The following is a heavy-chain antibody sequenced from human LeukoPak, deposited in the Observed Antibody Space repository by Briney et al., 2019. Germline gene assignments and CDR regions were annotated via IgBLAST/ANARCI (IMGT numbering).Heavy chain of an antibody. CDR2: ISSSGSAI. V-gene: IGHV3-11*01. J-gene: IGHJ4*02. Sequence: PGGSLRLSCAASGFTFSDYSMNWIRQAPGKGLEWVSYISSSGSAIYYADSVKGRFTISRDNAKNSLYLQMNSRRVEDTAVYYCARAYSGSGSYDFWGQGTLVTVSS. D-gene: IGHD1-26*01. CDR1: GFTFSDYS. CDR3: ARAYSGSGSYDF.